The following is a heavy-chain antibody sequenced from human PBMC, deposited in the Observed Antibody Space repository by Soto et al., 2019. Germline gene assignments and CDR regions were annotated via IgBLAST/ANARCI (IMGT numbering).Heavy chain of an antibody. V-gene: IGHV4-34*01. Sequence: SETLSLTCVVSGGSFSTYYYNWIRQSPGKGLEWIGEISHSGNNNYSPSLKSRVTMSLDTSKNQFSLKLTSVTAADTAVYYCARTVVPAAKYFQHWGQGTLVTVSS. CDR1: GGSFSTYY. CDR3: ARTVVPAAKYFQH. D-gene: IGHD2-2*01. CDR2: ISHSGNN. J-gene: IGHJ1*01.